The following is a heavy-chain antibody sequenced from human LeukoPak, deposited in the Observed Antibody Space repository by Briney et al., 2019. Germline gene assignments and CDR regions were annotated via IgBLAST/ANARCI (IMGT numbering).Heavy chain of an antibody. CDR3: AREDGYSSSWSL. J-gene: IGHJ4*02. CDR2: IYTSGST. V-gene: IGHV4-61*02. CDR1: GGSISSGSYY. D-gene: IGHD6-13*01. Sequence: PSQTLSLTCTVSGGSISSGSYYWSWIRQPAGKGLEWIGRIYTSGSTNYNPSLKSRVTISVDTSKNQFSLKLSSVTAADTAVYYCAREDGYSSSWSLWGQGTLVTVSS.